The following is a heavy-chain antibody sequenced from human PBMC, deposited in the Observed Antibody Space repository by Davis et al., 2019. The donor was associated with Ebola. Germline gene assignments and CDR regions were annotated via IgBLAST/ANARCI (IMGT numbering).Heavy chain of an antibody. Sequence: ASVKVSCKASGYTFTGYYMHWVRQAPGQGLEWMGWINPNSGGTNYAQKFQGRVTMTRDTPITTAYMEVSRLTSDDTAVYYCARAQCSSSGCYSGDDAFDIWGQGTMVTVSS. J-gene: IGHJ3*02. CDR3: ARAQCSSSGCYSGDDAFDI. CDR2: INPNSGGT. V-gene: IGHV1-2*02. D-gene: IGHD2-2*02. CDR1: GYTFTGYY.